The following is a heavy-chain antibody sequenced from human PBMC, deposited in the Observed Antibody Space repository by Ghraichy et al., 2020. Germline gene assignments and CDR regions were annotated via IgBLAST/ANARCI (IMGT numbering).Heavy chain of an antibody. V-gene: IGHV3-21*01. J-gene: IGHJ3*02. CDR2: ISSSSTYI. CDR3: ARVGTTPPAFDI. CDR1: GFTFSSYS. D-gene: IGHD1-7*01. Sequence: GESLNISCAASGFTFSSYSMNWVRQAPGKGLEWVSSISSSSTYIHYADSVKGRFTISRDNAKNSLYLQMNSLRAEDTAVYYCARVGTTPPAFDIWGQGTMVTVSS.